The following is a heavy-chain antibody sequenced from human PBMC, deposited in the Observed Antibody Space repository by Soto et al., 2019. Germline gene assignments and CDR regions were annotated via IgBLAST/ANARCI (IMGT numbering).Heavy chain of an antibody. D-gene: IGHD2-21*01. CDR1: GYTFTSYT. Sequence: GASVKVSCKASGYTFTSYTMNWVRQAPGQGLEWMGWINTNTGNPTYAQGFTGRFVFSLDASVSTAYLQICSLKAEDTAVYYCARDSTASAEGNWFDPWGQGTLVTVS. CDR3: ARDSTASAEGNWFDP. CDR2: INTNTGNP. V-gene: IGHV7-4-1*01. J-gene: IGHJ5*02.